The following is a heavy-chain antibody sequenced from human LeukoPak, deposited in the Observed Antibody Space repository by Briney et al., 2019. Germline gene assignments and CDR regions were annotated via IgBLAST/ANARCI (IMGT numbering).Heavy chain of an antibody. Sequence: GASVKVSCKASGYTFTGYYMHWVRQAPGQGLEWMGGIIPIFGTANYAQKFQGRVTITTDESTSTAYMELSSLRSEDTAVYYCARDLYGDLSLDAFDIWGQGTMVTVSS. D-gene: IGHD4-17*01. CDR3: ARDLYGDLSLDAFDI. CDR1: GYTFTGYY. V-gene: IGHV1-69*05. J-gene: IGHJ3*02. CDR2: IIPIFGTA.